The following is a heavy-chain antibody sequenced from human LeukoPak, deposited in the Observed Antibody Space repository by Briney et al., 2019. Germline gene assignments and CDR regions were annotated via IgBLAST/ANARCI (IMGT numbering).Heavy chain of an antibody. J-gene: IGHJ4*02. CDR3: ARAYTSWSFDY. D-gene: IGHD2-2*02. CDR2: IYYSGNT. V-gene: IGHV4-31*03. CDR1: GGSISSGGYY. Sequence: SQTLSLTCTVSGGSISSGGYYWSWIRQHPGKGLEWIGYIYYSGNTNYNPSLKSRVTISVDTSKNQFSLKLSSVTAADTAVYYCARAYTSWSFDYWGQGTLVTVSS.